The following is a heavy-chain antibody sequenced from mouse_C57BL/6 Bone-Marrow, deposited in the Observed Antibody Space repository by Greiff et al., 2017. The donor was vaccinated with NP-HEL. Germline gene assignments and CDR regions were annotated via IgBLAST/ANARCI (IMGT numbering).Heavy chain of an antibody. D-gene: IGHD4-1*01. V-gene: IGHV5-6*01. CDR2: LSSGGSYT. CDR3: ARHAVNWDEDAMDY. CDR1: GFTFSSYG. Sequence: DVQLVESGGDLVKPGGSLKLSCAASGFTFSSYGMSWVRQTPDKRLEWVATLSSGGSYTYYPDSVKGRFTISRDNAKNTLYLQMSSLKSEDTAMYYCARHAVNWDEDAMDYWGQGTSVTVSS. J-gene: IGHJ4*01.